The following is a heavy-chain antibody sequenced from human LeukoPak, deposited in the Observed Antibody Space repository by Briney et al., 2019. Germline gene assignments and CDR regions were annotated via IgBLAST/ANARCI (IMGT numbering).Heavy chain of an antibody. J-gene: IGHJ6*03. D-gene: IGHD3-3*01. Sequence: SETLSLTCTVSGGSISSSSYYWGWIRQPPGKGLEWIGSMYYSGSTYYNPSLKSRVTISVDTSKNQFSLKLSSVTAADTAVYYCARRGRFLEWLLSAYYYYYYMDVWGKGTTVTVSS. CDR3: ARRGRFLEWLLSAYYYYYYMDV. V-gene: IGHV4-39*01. CDR1: GGSISSSSYY. CDR2: MYYSGST.